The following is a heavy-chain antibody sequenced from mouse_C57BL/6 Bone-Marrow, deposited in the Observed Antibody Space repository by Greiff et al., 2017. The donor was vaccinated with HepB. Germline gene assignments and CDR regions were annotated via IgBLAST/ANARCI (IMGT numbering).Heavy chain of an antibody. V-gene: IGHV7-1*01. CDR2: SRNKANDYTT. Sequence: EVQGVESGGGLVQSGRSLRLSCATSGFTFSDFYMEWVRQAPGKGLEWIAASRNKANDYTTEYSASVKGRFIVSRDTSQSILYLQMNALRAEDTAIYYCARDSMDYWGQGTSVTVSS. CDR1: GFTFSDFY. CDR3: ARDSMDY. J-gene: IGHJ4*01.